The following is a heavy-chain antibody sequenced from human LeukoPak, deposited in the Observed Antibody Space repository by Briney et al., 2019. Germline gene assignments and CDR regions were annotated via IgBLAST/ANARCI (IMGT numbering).Heavy chain of an antibody. D-gene: IGHD1-26*01. J-gene: IGHJ4*02. CDR2: INHSGST. Sequence: SETLSLTCAVYGGSFSGYYWSWIRQPPGKGLEWIGEINHSGSTNYNPSLKSRVTISVDTSKNQFSLKLSSVTAADTAMYYCARVKLYSGYHFDYWGQGTLVTVSS. CDR3: ARVKLYSGYHFDY. CDR1: GGSFSGYY. V-gene: IGHV4-34*01.